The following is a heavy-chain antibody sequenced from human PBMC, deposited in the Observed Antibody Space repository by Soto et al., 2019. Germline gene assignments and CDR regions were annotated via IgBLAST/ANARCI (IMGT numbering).Heavy chain of an antibody. CDR2: INAGNGNT. J-gene: IGHJ3*02. D-gene: IGHD2-21*02. CDR1: GYTFTSYA. Sequence: ASVKVSCKASGYTFTSYAMHWVRQAPGQRLEWMGRINAGNGNTKYSQKFQGRVTITRDTSASTAYMELSSLRSEDTAVYYCAREGVTLGAFDIWGQGTMVTVSS. CDR3: AREGVTLGAFDI. V-gene: IGHV1-3*01.